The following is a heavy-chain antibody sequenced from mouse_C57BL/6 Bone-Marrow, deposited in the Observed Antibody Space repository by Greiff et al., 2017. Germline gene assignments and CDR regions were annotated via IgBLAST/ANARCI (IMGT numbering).Heavy chain of an antibody. CDR1: GYTFTDYY. CDR3: ARGGYYDYGRDYFDY. V-gene: IGHV1-26*01. Sequence: VQLQQSGPELVKPGASVKISCKASGYTFTDYYMNWVKQSHGKSLEWIGDINPNNGGTSYNQKFKGKATLTVDKSSSTAYMELRSLTSEDSAVYYCARGGYYDYGRDYFDYWGQGTTLTVSS. D-gene: IGHD2-4*01. CDR2: INPNNGGT. J-gene: IGHJ2*01.